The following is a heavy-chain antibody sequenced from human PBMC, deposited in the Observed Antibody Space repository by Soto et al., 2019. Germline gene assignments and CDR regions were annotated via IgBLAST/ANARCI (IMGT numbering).Heavy chain of an antibody. J-gene: IGHJ4*02. CDR2: IKSKTDGGTT. CDR3: TTALPYGDYEWDYFDY. D-gene: IGHD4-17*01. CDR1: GFTFSNAW. Sequence: SGGSLRLSCAASGFTFSNAWMSWVRQAPGKGLEWVGRIKSKTDGGTTDYAAPVKGRFTISRDDSKNTLYLQMNSLKTEDTAVYYCTTALPYGDYEWDYFDYWGQGTLVTVSS. V-gene: IGHV3-15*01.